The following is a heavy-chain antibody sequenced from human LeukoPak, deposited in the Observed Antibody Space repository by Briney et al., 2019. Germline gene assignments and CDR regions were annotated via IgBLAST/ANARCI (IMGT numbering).Heavy chain of an antibody. CDR2: IRYDGSNK. J-gene: IGHJ3*02. CDR3: AKDLQQQLVGVGI. V-gene: IGHV3-30*02. D-gene: IGHD6-13*01. Sequence: GGSLRLSCAASGFTFSSYGMHWVRQAPGKGLEWVAFIRYDGSNKYYADSVKGRFTISRDNSKNTLYLQMNSLRAEDTAVYYCAKDLQQQLVGVGIWGQGTMVTVSS. CDR1: GFTFSSYG.